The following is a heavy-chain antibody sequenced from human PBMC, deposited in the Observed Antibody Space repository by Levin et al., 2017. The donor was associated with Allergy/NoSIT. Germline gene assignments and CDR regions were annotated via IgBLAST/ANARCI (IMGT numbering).Heavy chain of an antibody. CDR2: IYYSGST. CDR1: GGSISSSSYY. CDR3: ARTLLWFGELPWYFDY. V-gene: IGHV4-39*07. D-gene: IGHD3-10*01. J-gene: IGHJ4*02. Sequence: SETLSLTCTVSGGSISSSSYYWGWIRQPPGKGLEWIGSIYYSGSTYYNPSLKSRVTISVDTSKNQFSLKLSSVTAADTAVYYCARTLLWFGELPWYFDYWGQGTLVTVSS.